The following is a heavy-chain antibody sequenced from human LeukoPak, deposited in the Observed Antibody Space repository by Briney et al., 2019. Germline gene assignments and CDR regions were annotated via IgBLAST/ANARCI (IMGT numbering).Heavy chain of an antibody. J-gene: IGHJ4*02. CDR1: GGSFSGYY. V-gene: IGHV4-34*01. Sequence: PSETLSLTCAVYGGSFSGYYWSWIRQPPGKGLDWIGEINHSGSTNYNPSLKSRVTISVDTSKNQISLKLSSVTAADTAVYYCARGRGDYWGQGTLVNVPS. CDR2: INHSGST. CDR3: ARGRGDY. D-gene: IGHD3-10*01.